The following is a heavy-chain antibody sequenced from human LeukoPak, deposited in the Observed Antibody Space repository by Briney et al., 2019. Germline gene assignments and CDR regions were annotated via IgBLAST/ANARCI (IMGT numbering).Heavy chain of an antibody. CDR2: INHSGST. Sequence: SETLSLTCAVYGGSFSGYYWSWIRQPPGKGLEWIGEINHSGSTNYNPSLKSRVTISVDTSKNQFSLKLGSVTAADTAVYYCARDSSGYYYGHWFDPWGQGTLVTVSS. CDR1: GGSFSGYY. V-gene: IGHV4-34*01. D-gene: IGHD3-22*01. J-gene: IGHJ5*02. CDR3: ARDSSGYYYGHWFDP.